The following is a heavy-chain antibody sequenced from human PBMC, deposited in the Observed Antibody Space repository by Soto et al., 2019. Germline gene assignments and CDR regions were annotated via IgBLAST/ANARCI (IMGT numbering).Heavy chain of an antibody. D-gene: IGHD3-22*01. J-gene: IGHJ4*02. Sequence: GGSLRLSCSASGFTFSSYAMHWVRQAPGKGLEYVSSISTNGGSTHYADSVKGRFTISRDNSKNTQYLQMSSLRADDTAVYYSVKGEYYYDSSGYYPFDYWGQGT. V-gene: IGHV3-64D*06. CDR1: GFTFSSYA. CDR3: VKGEYYYDSSGYYPFDY. CDR2: ISTNGGST.